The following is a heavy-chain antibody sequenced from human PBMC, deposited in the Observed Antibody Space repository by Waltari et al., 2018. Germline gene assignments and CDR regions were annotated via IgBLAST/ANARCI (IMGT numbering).Heavy chain of an antibody. V-gene: IGHV3-30-3*01. CDR3: AKDRGYSSSWYREDYFDY. CDR2: ISYDGSNK. J-gene: IGHJ4*02. Sequence: QVQLVESGGGVVQPGRSLRLSCAASGFTFSSYAMHWVRQAPGKGLEWVAVISYDGSNKYYADSGKGRFTISRDNSKNTLYLQMNSLRAEDTAVYYCAKDRGYSSSWYREDYFDYWGQGTLVTVSS. CDR1: GFTFSSYA. D-gene: IGHD6-13*01.